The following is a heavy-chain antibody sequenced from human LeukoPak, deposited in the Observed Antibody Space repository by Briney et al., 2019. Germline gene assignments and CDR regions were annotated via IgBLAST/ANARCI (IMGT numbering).Heavy chain of an antibody. CDR2: IYYSGST. V-gene: IGHV4-39*01. D-gene: IGHD4-17*01. CDR3: ARHTVLFDS. Sequence: SETLSLTCTVSGGSISSSGYYWGWIRQPPGKGLEWIASIYYSGSTYYNPSLKSRVTISVDTSKNQFSLKLSSVTAADTAVYYCARHTVLFDSWGQGTLVTVSS. CDR1: GGSISSSGYY. J-gene: IGHJ4*02.